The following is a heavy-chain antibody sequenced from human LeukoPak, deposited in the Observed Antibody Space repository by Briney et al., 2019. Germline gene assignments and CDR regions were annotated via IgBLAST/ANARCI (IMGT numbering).Heavy chain of an antibody. Sequence: SETLSLTCTVSGGSISSSSYYWSWIRQPPGKGLEWIGEINHSGSTNYNPSLKSRVTISVDTSKNQSSLKLSSVTAADTAVYYCARDHSGYDNFDYWGQGTLVTVSS. D-gene: IGHD5-12*01. CDR3: ARDHSGYDNFDY. CDR1: GGSISSSSYY. J-gene: IGHJ4*02. CDR2: INHSGST. V-gene: IGHV4-39*07.